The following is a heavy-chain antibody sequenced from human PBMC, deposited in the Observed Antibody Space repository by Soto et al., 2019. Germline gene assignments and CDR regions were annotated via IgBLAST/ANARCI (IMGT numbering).Heavy chain of an antibody. CDR1: GFTFSSYN. Sequence: EVQLVESGGGLVQPGGSLRLSCAASGFTFSSYNMNWVRQAPGKGLEWVSYISSAGTAVSYTNSVRGRFTISRDNAKNSLYLQMNSLWAEDTAVYYCARDGSYVQPFDYWGQGTLVTVSS. V-gene: IGHV3-48*03. D-gene: IGHD1-1*01. J-gene: IGHJ4*02. CDR3: ARDGSYVQPFDY. CDR2: ISSAGTAV.